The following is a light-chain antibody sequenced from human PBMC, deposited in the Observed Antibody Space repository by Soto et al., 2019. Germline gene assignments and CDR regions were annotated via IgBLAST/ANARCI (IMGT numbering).Light chain of an antibody. CDR1: QSVSGSC. J-gene: IGKJ3*01. Sequence: EIVLTQSPGTLSLSPGERATLSCRASQSVSGSCLAWYQQKPGQAPRLLTYGASSRATGIPDRFSGSGSGTDFTLTISILEPEDFAVDYCQQYGSAPFAFGPGTKGDIK. CDR2: GAS. V-gene: IGKV3-20*01. CDR3: QQYGSAPFA.